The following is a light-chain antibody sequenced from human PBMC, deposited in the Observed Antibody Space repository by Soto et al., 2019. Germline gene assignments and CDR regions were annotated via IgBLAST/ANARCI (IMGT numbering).Light chain of an antibody. CDR2: GNN. V-gene: IGLV1-40*01. Sequence: QSVLTQPPSVSGAPGQRVTISCTGSSSNIGASYEVHWYQQLPGRAPKLLIYGNNNRPSGVPDRFSGSKSGTSGSLAITGLQAEDEADYYCQSYDSSLSASVFGTGTKLTVL. CDR3: QSYDSSLSASV. J-gene: IGLJ1*01. CDR1: SSNIGASYE.